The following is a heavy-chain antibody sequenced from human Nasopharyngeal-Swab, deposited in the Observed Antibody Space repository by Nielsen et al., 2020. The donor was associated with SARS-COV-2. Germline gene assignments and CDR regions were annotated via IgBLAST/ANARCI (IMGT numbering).Heavy chain of an antibody. V-gene: IGHV1-8*01. Sequence: ASVKVSCKASGYNLTTFDFNFVRQAPGQGLEWMGWMNPNSGNTGYAQKFQGRVTMTRNTSIRTAYMELSSLRSEDTAVYYCARGGVGAVGGALDYWGQGTQVTVSS. D-gene: IGHD1-26*01. CDR1: GYNLTTFD. CDR2: MNPNSGNT. CDR3: ARGGVGAVGGALDY. J-gene: IGHJ4*02.